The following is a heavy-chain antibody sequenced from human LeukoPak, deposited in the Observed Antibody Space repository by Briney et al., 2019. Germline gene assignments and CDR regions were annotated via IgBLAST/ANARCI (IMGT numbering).Heavy chain of an antibody. CDR3: ARRLGRKFGERFYYYHYMDV. J-gene: IGHJ6*03. V-gene: IGHV4-38-2*02. CDR1: GYSISSGYY. D-gene: IGHD3-10*01. CDR2: IYHSGST. Sequence: SETLSLTCTVSGYSISSGYYWGWIRQPPGKGLEWIGSIYHSGSTYYNPSLKSRVTISVDTSKNQFSLKLSSVTAADTAVYYCARRLGRKFGERFYYYHYMDVWGKGTTVTISS.